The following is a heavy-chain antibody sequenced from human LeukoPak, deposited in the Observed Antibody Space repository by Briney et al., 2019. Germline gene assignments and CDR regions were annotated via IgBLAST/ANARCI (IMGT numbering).Heavy chain of an antibody. Sequence: TSETLSLTCTVSGGSISSYYWSWFRQPPGKGLEWIGYIYYSGSTNYNPSLKSRVTISVDTSKNQFSLKLSSVTAADTAVYYCARSPMVRGVTHFDYWGQGTLVTVSS. J-gene: IGHJ4*02. V-gene: IGHV4-59*01. CDR3: ARSPMVRGVTHFDY. CDR2: IYYSGST. CDR1: GGSISSYY. D-gene: IGHD3-10*01.